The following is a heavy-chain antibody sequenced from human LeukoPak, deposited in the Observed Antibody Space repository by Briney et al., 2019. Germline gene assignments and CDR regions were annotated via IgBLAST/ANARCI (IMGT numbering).Heavy chain of an antibody. V-gene: IGHV4-59*08. J-gene: IGHJ4*02. CDR3: AGVETTISHFDY. Sequence: PPETLSLTCTASGGSISSSYWSWIRQPPGKGLEWIGYIYYSGSTNYNPSFKSRVAISVDTSKNQFSLKLSSVTAADTAVYYCAGVETTISHFDYWGQGTLVTVSS. CDR1: GGSISSSY. D-gene: IGHD5-12*01. CDR2: IYYSGST.